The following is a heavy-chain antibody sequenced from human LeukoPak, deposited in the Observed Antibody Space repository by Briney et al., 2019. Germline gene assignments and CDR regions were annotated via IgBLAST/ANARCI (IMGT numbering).Heavy chain of an antibody. J-gene: IGHJ3*02. CDR1: GFTLSDYT. V-gene: IGHV3-21*01. Sequence: PGGSLRLSCAASGFTLSDYTINWVRQGSGKGLEWVSSLNSSSSSLIHYADSVKGRFTISRDNAKNSLYLQMNSLRAEDTAVYYCARDKEGTVGAFDIWGQGTMVTVSS. CDR2: LNSSSSSLI. D-gene: IGHD4-17*01. CDR3: ARDKEGTVGAFDI.